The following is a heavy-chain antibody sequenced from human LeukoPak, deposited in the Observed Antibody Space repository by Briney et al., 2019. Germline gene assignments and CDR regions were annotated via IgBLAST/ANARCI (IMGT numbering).Heavy chain of an antibody. V-gene: IGHV4-59*01. CDR1: GGSISNYY. CDR2: IYYSGTT. Sequence: SETLSLTCTVSGGSISNYYWNWIRQPPGKGLEWIGYIYYSGTTNYNPSLKSRVTMSVDTSKNQFSLKLSSVTAADTAMYYCARVSRGNSVGGDYWGQGTLVTVSS. J-gene: IGHJ4*02. CDR3: ARVSRGNSVGGDY. D-gene: IGHD4-23*01.